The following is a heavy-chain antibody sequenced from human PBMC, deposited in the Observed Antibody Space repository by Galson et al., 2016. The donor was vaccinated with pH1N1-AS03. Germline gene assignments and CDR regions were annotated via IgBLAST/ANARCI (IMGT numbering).Heavy chain of an antibody. CDR1: GYIFTSYW. Sequence: QSGAEVKKPGESLKISCKTSGYIFTSYWVAWVRHMPGKGPEWMGIIYPGDSDTRYSPSFQGQVTIPADRSINTAYLQWSSLMASDTAIYYCARQVRDGYNDYFDYWGQGILVTVSS. CDR2: IYPGDSDT. V-gene: IGHV5-51*01. CDR3: ARQVRDGYNDYFDY. J-gene: IGHJ4*02. D-gene: IGHD5-24*01.